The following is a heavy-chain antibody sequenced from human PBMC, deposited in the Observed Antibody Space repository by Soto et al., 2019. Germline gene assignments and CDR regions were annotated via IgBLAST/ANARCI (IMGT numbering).Heavy chain of an antibody. CDR2: INRSGGT. Sequence: SETLSLTCAVYGGPFSASYWTWVRQPPGKGLEWIGEINRSGGTSYNPSLKSRASMSVDKSNDQFSLRLTSVTAADTAVYYCATSDILTGYPPAFWGQGTLVT. CDR1: GGPFSASY. J-gene: IGHJ4*02. V-gene: IGHV4-34*01. CDR3: ATSDILTGYPPAF. D-gene: IGHD3-9*01.